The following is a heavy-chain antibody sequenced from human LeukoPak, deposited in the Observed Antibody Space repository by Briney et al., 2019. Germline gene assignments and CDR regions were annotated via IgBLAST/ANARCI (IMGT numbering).Heavy chain of an antibody. CDR1: GGSISSFY. V-gene: IGHV4-59*12. CDR3: ARIDTSGYNGYSFDY. D-gene: IGHD3-22*01. CDR2: IYYSGNT. Sequence: SETLSLTCTVSGGSISSFYWSWIRQPPEKGLEFIGYIYYSGNTNYNPSLKSRVTISVDTSKNQFSLKLSSVTAADTAVYYCARIDTSGYNGYSFDYWGQGTLVTVSS. J-gene: IGHJ4*02.